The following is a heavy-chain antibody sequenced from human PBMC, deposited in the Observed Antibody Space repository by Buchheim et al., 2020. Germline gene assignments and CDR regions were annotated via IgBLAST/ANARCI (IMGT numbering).Heavy chain of an antibody. Sequence: QVQLVQSGAEVKKPGASVKVSCKASGYTFTGYYMHWVRQAPGQGLEWMGWINPNSGGTNYVQKFQGWVTMTRDTSISTAYMELSRLRSDDTAVYYCARGMGDCSSTSCYLGYYGMDVWGQGTT. CDR2: INPNSGGT. CDR3: ARGMGDCSSTSCYLGYYGMDV. J-gene: IGHJ6*02. V-gene: IGHV1-2*04. D-gene: IGHD2-2*01. CDR1: GYTFTGYY.